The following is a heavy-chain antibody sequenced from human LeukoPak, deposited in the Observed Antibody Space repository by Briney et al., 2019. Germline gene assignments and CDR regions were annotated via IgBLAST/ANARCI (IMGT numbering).Heavy chain of an antibody. J-gene: IGHJ4*02. CDR2: IYYSGST. D-gene: IGHD5-12*01. Sequence: PETLSLTCTVSGGSISSYYWSWIRQPPGKGLEWIGYIYYSGSTNYNPSLKSRVTISVDTSKNQFSLKLSSVTAADTAVYYCARGSGYEIDYWGQGTLVTVSS. V-gene: IGHV4-59*01. CDR3: ARGSGYEIDY. CDR1: GGSISSYY.